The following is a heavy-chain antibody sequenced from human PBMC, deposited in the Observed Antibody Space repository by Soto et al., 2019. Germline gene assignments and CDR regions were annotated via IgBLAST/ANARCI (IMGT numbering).Heavy chain of an antibody. CDR1: GFTFSSYW. Sequence: PGGSLRLSCAASGFTFSSYWMHWVRQAPGEGLAWVSAISSNEGSTYYADSVKGRFTISRDNSKNTLYLQMNSLRAEDTAVYYCARNTYFDYWGQGTLVTVYS. V-gene: IGHV3-23*01. J-gene: IGHJ4*02. CDR3: ARNTYFDY. CDR2: ISSNEGST.